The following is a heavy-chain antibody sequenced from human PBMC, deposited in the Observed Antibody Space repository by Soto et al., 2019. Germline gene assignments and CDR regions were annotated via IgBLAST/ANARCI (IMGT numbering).Heavy chain of an antibody. J-gene: IGHJ4*02. CDR2: ISYDGSNK. CDR1: GFTFSSYG. D-gene: IGHD2-15*01. Sequence: QVQLVESGGGVVQPGRSLRLSCAASGFTFSSYGMHWVRQAPGKGLEWVAVISYDGSNKYYADSVKGRFTISRDNSKNTLYLQMNSLRAEATAVYYCAKDEGGDCSGGSCYFGPRVNYFDYWGQGTLVTVSS. CDR3: AKDEGGDCSGGSCYFGPRVNYFDY. V-gene: IGHV3-30*18.